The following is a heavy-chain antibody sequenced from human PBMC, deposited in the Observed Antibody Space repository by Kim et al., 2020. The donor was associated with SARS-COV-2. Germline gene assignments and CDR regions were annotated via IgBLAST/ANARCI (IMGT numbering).Heavy chain of an antibody. V-gene: IGHV1-18*01. J-gene: IGHJ6*02. Sequence: ASVKVSCKASGYSFSSYGISWVRQAPGQGLEWMGWISVDSGYTKYGQRLQGRVAMTTDTSTSTAYMELRSLRSDDTAVYYCARDRSDYYFYYGMDVWGQGTTVTVSS. CDR3: ARDRSDYYFYYGMDV. CDR1: GYSFSSYG. CDR2: ISVDSGYT.